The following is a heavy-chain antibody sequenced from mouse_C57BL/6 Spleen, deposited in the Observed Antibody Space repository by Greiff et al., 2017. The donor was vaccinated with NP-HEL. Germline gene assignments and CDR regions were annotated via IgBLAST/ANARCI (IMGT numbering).Heavy chain of an antibody. CDR2: IDPETGGT. J-gene: IGHJ1*03. Sequence: QVQLKQSGAELVRPGASVTLSCKASGYTFTDYEMHWVKQTPVHGLEWIGAIDPETGGTAYNQKFKGKAILTADKSSSTAYMELRSLTAADSAVYDCTRGIYYYGSEGYFDVWGTGTTGTVSS. CDR3: TRGIYYYGSEGYFDV. CDR1: GYTFTDYE. D-gene: IGHD1-1*01. V-gene: IGHV1-15*01.